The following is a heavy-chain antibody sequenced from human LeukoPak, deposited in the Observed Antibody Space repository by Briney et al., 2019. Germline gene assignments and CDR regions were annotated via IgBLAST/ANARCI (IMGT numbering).Heavy chain of an antibody. CDR3: AREILVGAYFDY. D-gene: IGHD1-26*01. V-gene: IGHV4-39*07. CDR2: IYYSGST. Sequence: SETLSLTCTVSGGSISSSSYYWGWIRQPPGKGLEWIGSIYYSGSTYYNPSLKSRVTISVDTSKNQFSLKLSSVTAADTAVYYCAREILVGAYFDYWGQGTLVTVSS. CDR1: GGSISSSSYY. J-gene: IGHJ4*02.